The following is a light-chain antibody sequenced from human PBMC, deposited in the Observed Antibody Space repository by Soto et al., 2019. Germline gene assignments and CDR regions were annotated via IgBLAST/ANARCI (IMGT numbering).Light chain of an antibody. V-gene: IGKV3-20*01. J-gene: IGKJ2*01. CDR3: QQYGSSPPYT. CDR1: QSVSSSY. Sequence: DIVLTQSPGTLSLSPGERATLSCRASQSVSSSYLAWYQQKPGQAPRLLIYGASSRATGIPDRFSGSGSGTDFTLTISRLEPEDFAVCYCQQYGSSPPYTFGQGTKLEIK. CDR2: GAS.